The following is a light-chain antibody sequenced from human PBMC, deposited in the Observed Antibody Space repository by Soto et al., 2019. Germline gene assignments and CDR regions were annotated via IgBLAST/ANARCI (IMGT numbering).Light chain of an antibody. V-gene: IGKV1-9*01. CDR1: QGISSY. Sequence: DIQLTQSPSFLSASVGDRVTITCRASQGISSYLAWYQQQPGKAPKLLIYAASTLQSGVPSRFSGSGSGTEFTLTISSLQHEDFTTYYCQQLNSYPPGTFGQGTKVEIK. J-gene: IGKJ1*01. CDR3: QQLNSYPPGT. CDR2: AAS.